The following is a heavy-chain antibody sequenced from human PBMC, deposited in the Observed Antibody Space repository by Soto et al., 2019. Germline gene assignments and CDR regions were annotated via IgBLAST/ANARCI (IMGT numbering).Heavy chain of an antibody. J-gene: IGHJ6*02. V-gene: IGHV1-69*13. Sequence: SVKVSCKASGGTFSSYAISWVRQAPGQGLEWMGGIIPIFGTANYAQKFQGRVTITADESTSTAYMELSSLRSEDTAVYYCARDRRGSGYEDYYYYGMDVWGQGTTVTVSS. CDR3: ARDRRGSGYEDYYYYGMDV. CDR1: GGTFSSYA. D-gene: IGHD5-12*01. CDR2: IIPIFGTA.